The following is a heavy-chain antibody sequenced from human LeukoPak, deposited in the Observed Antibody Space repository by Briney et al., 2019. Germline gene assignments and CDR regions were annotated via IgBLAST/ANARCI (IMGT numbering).Heavy chain of an antibody. CDR1: GFTFGSHF. D-gene: IGHD2-21*01. CDR2: ISTGGST. J-gene: IGHJ4*02. CDR3: AKYCSGGCYSGLDY. V-gene: IGHV3-23*01. Sequence: GGSLRLSCAASGFTFGSHFMSWVRPAPGKGLERVLTISTGGSTYYADSVKGRFTISRDNSKSTLHLQLNGLRAEDTAVYYCAKYCSGGCYSGLDYWGQGTLVTVSS.